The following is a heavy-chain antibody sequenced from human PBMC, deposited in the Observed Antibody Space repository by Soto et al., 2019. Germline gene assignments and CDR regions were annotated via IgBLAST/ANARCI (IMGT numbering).Heavy chain of an antibody. Sequence: GGSLILSCAASGFTFSSYGMHWVRQAPGKGLEWVAVISYDGSNKYYADSVKGRFTISRDNSKNTLYLQMNSLRAEDTAVYYCAKDPLYSSSWSYGMDVWGQGTTVTVSS. CDR1: GFTFSSYG. CDR3: AKDPLYSSSWSYGMDV. J-gene: IGHJ6*02. CDR2: ISYDGSNK. D-gene: IGHD6-13*01. V-gene: IGHV3-30*18.